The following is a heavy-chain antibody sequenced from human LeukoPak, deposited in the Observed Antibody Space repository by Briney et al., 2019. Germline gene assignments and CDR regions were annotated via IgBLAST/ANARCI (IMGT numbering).Heavy chain of an antibody. CDR1: GGSISSSSYY. CDR3: ARLWELRRFDY. D-gene: IGHD1-26*01. J-gene: IGHJ4*02. Sequence: SETLSLTCTVSGGSISSSSYYWGWIRQPPGKGLEWIGSIYYSGSTYYNPSLKSRVTISVDTSKNQFSLKPSSVTAADTAVYYCARLWELRRFDYWGQGTLVTVSS. V-gene: IGHV4-39*01. CDR2: IYYSGST.